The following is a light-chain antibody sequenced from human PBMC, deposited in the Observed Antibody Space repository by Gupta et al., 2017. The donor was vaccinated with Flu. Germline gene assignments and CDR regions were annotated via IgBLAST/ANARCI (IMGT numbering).Light chain of an antibody. CDR1: QSVSSN. Sequence: GGRATLSCRASQSVSSNLAWYQQKPGQAPRLLIFGASTRATGIPARFSGSGSGTEFTLTISSLQSEDFAVYYCQQYNDWLYTFGPGTKLEIK. CDR3: QQYNDWLYT. V-gene: IGKV3-15*01. CDR2: GAS. J-gene: IGKJ2*01.